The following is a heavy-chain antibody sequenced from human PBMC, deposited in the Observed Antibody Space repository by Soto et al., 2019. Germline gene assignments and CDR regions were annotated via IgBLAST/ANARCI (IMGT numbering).Heavy chain of an antibody. J-gene: IGHJ6*02. V-gene: IGHV4-59*12. CDR3: ARARLGYCSGGSCYNYYYYYGMDV. CDR2: IYNSGSA. Sequence: SETLSLTCTVSGDSMSSYFWSWIRQPPGKGLEWIGYIYNSGSANYNPSLKSRVTISVDTSKNQFSLKLSSVTAADTAVYYCARARLGYCSGGSCYNYYYYYGMDVWGQGTTVTVSS. CDR1: GDSMSSYF. D-gene: IGHD2-15*01.